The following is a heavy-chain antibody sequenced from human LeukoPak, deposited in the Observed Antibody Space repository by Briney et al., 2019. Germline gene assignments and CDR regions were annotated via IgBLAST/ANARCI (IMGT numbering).Heavy chain of an antibody. CDR2: ISYDGSNK. J-gene: IGHJ4*02. CDR3: AREGDYYDSSGYLDY. CDR1: GLTFSSYA. Sequence: GGSLRLSCAASGLTFSSYAMHWVRQAPGKGLEWVAVISYDGSNKYYADSVKGRFTISRDNSKNTLYLQMNSLRAEDTAVYYCAREGDYYDSSGYLDYWGQGTLVTVSS. D-gene: IGHD3-22*01. V-gene: IGHV3-30*04.